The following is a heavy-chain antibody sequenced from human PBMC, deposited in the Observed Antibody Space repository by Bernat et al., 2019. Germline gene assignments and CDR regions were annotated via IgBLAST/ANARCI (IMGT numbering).Heavy chain of an antibody. D-gene: IGHD6-19*01. V-gene: IGHV3-74*01. Sequence: EVQLVESGGGLVQPGGSLRLSCAASGFTFSSYWMHWVRQAPGKGLVWVSRINSDGSSTSYADSVKGRFTISRDNAKNTLYLQMNSLRAEDTAVYYCAKRQAVAGTYYFDYWGQGTLVTVSS. J-gene: IGHJ4*02. CDR2: INSDGSST. CDR1: GFTFSSYW. CDR3: AKRQAVAGTYYFDY.